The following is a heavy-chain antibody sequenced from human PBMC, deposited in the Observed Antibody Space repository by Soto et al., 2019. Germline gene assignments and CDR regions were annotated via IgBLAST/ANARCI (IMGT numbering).Heavy chain of an antibody. Sequence: QVQLVQSGAEVKKPGSSVKVSCKASGGTFSSYTISWVRQAPGQGLEWMGRIIPILGIANYAQKFQGRVTITADKSXXTXYXXLSSLRSEDTAVYYCARDPSYCGGDCYSLGNWFDPWGQGTLVTVSS. CDR3: ARDPSYCGGDCYSLGNWFDP. CDR2: IIPILGIA. D-gene: IGHD2-21*02. CDR1: GGTFSSYT. V-gene: IGHV1-69*08. J-gene: IGHJ5*02.